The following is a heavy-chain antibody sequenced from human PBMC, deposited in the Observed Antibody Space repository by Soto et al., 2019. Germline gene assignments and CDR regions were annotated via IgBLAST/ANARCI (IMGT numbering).Heavy chain of an antibody. CDR2: NYYSGIT. Sequence: QVQLQESGPGLVKPSQTLSLTCTVSGGSISSGGYYWTWIRQHPGKGLEWIGYNYYSGITYYNPSPKSRVTISLDTSKNQFSLKLSSVTAADTAVYYWARGSSIAGLYYGMDVWGQGTTVTVSS. J-gene: IGHJ6*02. D-gene: IGHD6-6*01. CDR1: GGSISSGGYY. V-gene: IGHV4-31*03. CDR3: ARGSSIAGLYYGMDV.